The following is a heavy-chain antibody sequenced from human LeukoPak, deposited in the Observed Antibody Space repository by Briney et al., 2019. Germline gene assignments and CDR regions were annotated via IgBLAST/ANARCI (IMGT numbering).Heavy chain of an antibody. V-gene: IGHV3-23*01. Sequence: GGPLRLSCAASGVTFISSSMSWFRRAPGKGLGWDSADDDSGKNTYYAAPVKGRFTISRDNSKNTLYLQLTSLRVEDTAVYYCVKVAPWTYFDSWGQGPLVTVSS. J-gene: IGHJ4*02. CDR2: DDDSGKNT. CDR3: VKVAPWTYFDS. CDR1: GVTFISSS. D-gene: IGHD3/OR15-3a*01.